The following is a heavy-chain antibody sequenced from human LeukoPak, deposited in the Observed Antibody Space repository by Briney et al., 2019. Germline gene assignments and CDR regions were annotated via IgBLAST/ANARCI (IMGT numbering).Heavy chain of an antibody. Sequence: PSETLSLTCTVSGGSISSYHWSWIRQPPGKGLEWIGYIYYSGSTNYSPSLKSRVTISVDTSKIQFSLKLSSVTTADTAVYSCARTGDYVDYWGQGTLVTVSS. V-gene: IGHV4-59*01. CDR1: GGSISSYH. CDR2: IYYSGST. J-gene: IGHJ4*02. CDR3: ARTGDYVDY.